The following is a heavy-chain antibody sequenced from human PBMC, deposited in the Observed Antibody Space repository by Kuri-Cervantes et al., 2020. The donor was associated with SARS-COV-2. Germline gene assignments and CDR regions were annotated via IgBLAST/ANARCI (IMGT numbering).Heavy chain of an antibody. D-gene: IGHD3-10*01. J-gene: IGHJ4*02. CDR1: GYSISSGYY. Sequence: SETLSLTCAVSGYSISSGYYWGWIRQPPGKGLEWIGSIYHSGSTYYNPSLKSRVTISVDTSKNQFSLKLSSVTAADTAVYYCARDWADYYGSGFDYWGQGTLVTVSS. V-gene: IGHV4-38-2*02. CDR3: ARDWADYYGSGFDY. CDR2: IYHSGST.